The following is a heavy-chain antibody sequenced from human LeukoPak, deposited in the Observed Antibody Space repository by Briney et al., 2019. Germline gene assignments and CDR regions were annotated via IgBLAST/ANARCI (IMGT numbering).Heavy chain of an antibody. CDR3: ARVYSYYGSGIDDAFDI. V-gene: IGHV1-8*03. CDR2: MNPNSGNT. Sequence: ASVKVSCKASGYTFTSYDVNWVRQATGQGLERMGWMNPNSGNTGYAQKFQGRVTITRNTSISTAYMELSSLRSEDTAVYYCARVYSYYGSGIDDAFDIWGQGTMVTVSS. J-gene: IGHJ3*02. D-gene: IGHD3-10*01. CDR1: GYTFTSYD.